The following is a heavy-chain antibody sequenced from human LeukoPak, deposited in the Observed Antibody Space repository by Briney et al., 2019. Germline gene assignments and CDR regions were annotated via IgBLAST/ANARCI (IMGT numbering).Heavy chain of an antibody. Sequence: PSETLSLTCTVSGASIRSNYYWGWIRQPPGKGLEWIGSIYYSGSTYYNSSLKSRVTISVDTSKNQFSLKLSSVTAADTAVYYCARVPVYDSSGYYSFGVDYWGQGTLVTVSS. V-gene: IGHV4-39*07. CDR3: ARVPVYDSSGYYSFGVDY. J-gene: IGHJ4*02. D-gene: IGHD3-22*01. CDR1: GASIRSNYY. CDR2: IYYSGST.